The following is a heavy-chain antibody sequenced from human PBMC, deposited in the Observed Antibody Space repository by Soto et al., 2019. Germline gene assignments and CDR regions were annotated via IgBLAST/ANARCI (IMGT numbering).Heavy chain of an antibody. CDR1: GFTFSSYY. V-gene: IGHV3-48*02. J-gene: IGHJ4*02. D-gene: IGHD1-1*01. CDR2: ISSSGSSI. CDR3: ARENPTGLDY. Sequence: GESLKISCAASGFTFSSYYMNWVRQAPGKGLEWVSCISSSGSSIYYADSVKGRFTISRDNAKNSLSLQMNNLRDEDTAVYYCARENPTGLDYWGQGTLVTVSS.